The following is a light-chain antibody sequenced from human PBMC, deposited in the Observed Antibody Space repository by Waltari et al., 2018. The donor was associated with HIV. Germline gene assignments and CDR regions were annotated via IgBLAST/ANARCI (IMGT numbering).Light chain of an antibody. CDR2: DDS. CDR1: NIGTKN. Sequence: SYVLTQPPSVSVAPGQTARITCGGNNIGTKNMHWYQQRPGQAPVLVVSDDSDRPSDIPERFSGSNSANTATLSINRVEAGDEADYYCQVWDYNSDRWVFGGGTKLTVL. V-gene: IGLV3-21*02. CDR3: QVWDYNSDRWV. J-gene: IGLJ3*02.